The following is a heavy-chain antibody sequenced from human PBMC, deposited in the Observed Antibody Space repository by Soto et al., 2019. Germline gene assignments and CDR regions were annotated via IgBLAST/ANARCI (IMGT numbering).Heavy chain of an antibody. CDR3: ASDQQKYNHAFKNYSGLDL. V-gene: IGHV1-2*04. CDR2: SNPNGGGT. D-gene: IGHD1-20*01. CDR1: ACTLNASY. Sequence: KPSCKSPACTLNASYRSLLRQGPGQGLDWVSCSNPNGGGTTYAQTLREWVTVTRDTSIGTAYLELTGRKSDDTAMYYWASDQQKYNHAFKNYSGLDLWGKGTLVTVSS. J-gene: IGHJ6*04.